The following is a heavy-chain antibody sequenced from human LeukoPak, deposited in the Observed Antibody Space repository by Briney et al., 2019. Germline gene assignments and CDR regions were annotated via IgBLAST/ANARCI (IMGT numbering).Heavy chain of an antibody. V-gene: IGHV3-33*08. D-gene: IGHD3-16*01. CDR1: GFTFSSYA. J-gene: IGHJ4*02. CDR3: ARDLYADYVWGSFDY. CDR2: IWYDGSKK. Sequence: GGSLRLSCAASGFTFSSYAMHWVRQAPGKGLEWVALIWYDGSKKYYADSVKGRFTISRDNSKNTLYLQMNSLRAEDTAVYYCARDLYADYVWGSFDYWGQGTLVTVSS.